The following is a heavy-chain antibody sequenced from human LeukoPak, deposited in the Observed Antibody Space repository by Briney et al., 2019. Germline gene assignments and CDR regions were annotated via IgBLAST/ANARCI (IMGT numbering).Heavy chain of an antibody. J-gene: IGHJ3*02. V-gene: IGHV3-21*01. D-gene: IGHD2-2*01. CDR3: ASTSWGVPAAKGAFDI. Sequence: TGGSLRLSCAASGFTFSSYSMNWVRQAPGKGLEWVSSICSSSSYIYYADSVKGRFTISRDNAKNSLYLQMNSLRAEDTAVYYCASTSWGVPAAKGAFDIWGQGTMVTVSS. CDR1: GFTFSSYS. CDR2: ICSSSSYI.